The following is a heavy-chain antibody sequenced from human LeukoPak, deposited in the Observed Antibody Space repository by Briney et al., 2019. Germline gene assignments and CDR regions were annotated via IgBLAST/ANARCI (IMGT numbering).Heavy chain of an antibody. CDR2: ISWNSASI. D-gene: IGHD6-19*01. Sequence: GGFLRLSCAASGFTFVDFAIHWVRQAPGKRLQWLSGISWNSASIDDADSVKGRFTFSRDNAKNSLYLQINSLRAEDTALYYCAKGPNSSGWSGWFDPWGQGTLVTVSS. V-gene: IGHV3-9*01. J-gene: IGHJ5*02. CDR3: AKGPNSSGWSGWFDP. CDR1: GFTFVDFA.